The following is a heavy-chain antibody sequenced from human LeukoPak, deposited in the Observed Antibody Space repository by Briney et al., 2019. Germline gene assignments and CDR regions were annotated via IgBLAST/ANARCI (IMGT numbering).Heavy chain of an antibody. D-gene: IGHD6-19*01. Sequence: GGSLRLSCAASGFTFDDYTMHWVRQPPGKGLEWVSLISWDGGSTYYADSVRGRFTISRDNSKNSLYLQMNSLRTEDTALYYCAKGRQWLGYWGQGTLVTVSS. J-gene: IGHJ1*01. CDR2: ISWDGGST. CDR1: GFTFDDYT. CDR3: AKGRQWLGY. V-gene: IGHV3-43*01.